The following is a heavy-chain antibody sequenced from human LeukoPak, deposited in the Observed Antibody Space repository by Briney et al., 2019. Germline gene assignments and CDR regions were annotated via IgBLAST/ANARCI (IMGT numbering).Heavy chain of an antibody. CDR2: ISYDGSSK. CDR1: GFTFSSYA. J-gene: IGHJ4*02. CDR3: ARPRIEAVVSRALDY. D-gene: IGHD6-13*01. V-gene: IGHV3-30*04. Sequence: GGSLRLSCAASGFTFSSYAIHWVRQAPGKGLEWVAVISYDGSSKYYADSVKGRFTISRDNSNNTLHLQMNSLRAEDTAVYYCARPRIEAVVSRALDYWGQGILVTVSS.